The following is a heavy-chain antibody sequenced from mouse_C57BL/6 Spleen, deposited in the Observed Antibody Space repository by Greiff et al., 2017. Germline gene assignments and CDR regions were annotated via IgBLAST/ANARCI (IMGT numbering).Heavy chain of an antibody. V-gene: IGHV1-15*01. CDR3: LYGNYITWFAY. J-gene: IGHJ3*01. Sequence: QVQLQQSGAELVRPGASVTLSCKASGYTFTDYEMHWVKQTPVHGLEWIGAIDPETGGTAYNQKFKGKAILTADKSSSTAYMELRSLTSEDSAVYYCLYGNYITWFAYWGQGALGTVSA. D-gene: IGHD2-1*01. CDR2: IDPETGGT. CDR1: GYTFTDYE.